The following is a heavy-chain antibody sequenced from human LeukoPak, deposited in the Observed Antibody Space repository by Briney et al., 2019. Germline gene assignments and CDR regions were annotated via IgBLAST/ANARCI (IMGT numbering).Heavy chain of an antibody. CDR1: GFSVSGYW. D-gene: IGHD6-13*01. CDR3: AREWQGGIAAAGTRIEGDY. Sequence: GGSLRLSCAVSGFSVSGYWMTWVRQAPGKGLEWVANIKQDGSEKNYVDSVKGRFTISRDNAENSLFLQMNSLRVEDTAVYYCAREWQGGIAAAGTRIEGDYWGQGTLDAVSS. CDR2: IKQDGSEK. J-gene: IGHJ4*02. V-gene: IGHV3-7*01.